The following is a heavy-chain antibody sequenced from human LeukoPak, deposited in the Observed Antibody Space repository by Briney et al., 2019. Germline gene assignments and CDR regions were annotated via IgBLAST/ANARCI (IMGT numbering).Heavy chain of an antibody. Sequence: GASVKVSCKASGYTFTGYDMSWVRQAPGQGLEWMGWINPNIGVANYAQKFLGRVTIAGDTSTSTAYKALSRVRSDDTAVYSCDRAMEYQLTHHGYYYYYMDVWGKGTTVTVSS. CDR3: DRAMEYQLTHHGYYYYYMDV. J-gene: IGHJ6*03. CDR1: GYTFTGYD. CDR2: INPNIGVA. D-gene: IGHD2-2*01. V-gene: IGHV1-2*02.